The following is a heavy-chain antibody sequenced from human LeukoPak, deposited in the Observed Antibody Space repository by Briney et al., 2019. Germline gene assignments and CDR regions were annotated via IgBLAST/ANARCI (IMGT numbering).Heavy chain of an antibody. CDR1: GGTFSSYA. Sequence: SVKVSCKASGGTFSSYAISWVRQAPGQGLEWMGRIIPIFGTANYAQKFQGRVTITTDESTSTAYMELSSLRSEDTAVYYCARASCSGGSCYPPLWFDPWGQGTLVTVSS. J-gene: IGHJ5*02. CDR2: IIPIFGTA. V-gene: IGHV1-69*05. D-gene: IGHD2-15*01. CDR3: ARASCSGGSCYPPLWFDP.